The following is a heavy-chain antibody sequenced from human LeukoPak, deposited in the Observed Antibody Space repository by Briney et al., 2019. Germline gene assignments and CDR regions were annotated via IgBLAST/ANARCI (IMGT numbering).Heavy chain of an antibody. Sequence: SVRVSCKASEYTFITSDIHWVRQAPGQGLEWMGIISPSGGSTTYAQRFQGRVTMTGDTSTSTVYMELSSLRSEDTAVYYCARSRLLLDYWGQGTLVTVSS. CDR2: ISPSGGST. CDR3: ARSRLLLDY. CDR1: EYTFITSD. D-gene: IGHD2-21*02. J-gene: IGHJ4*02. V-gene: IGHV1-46*01.